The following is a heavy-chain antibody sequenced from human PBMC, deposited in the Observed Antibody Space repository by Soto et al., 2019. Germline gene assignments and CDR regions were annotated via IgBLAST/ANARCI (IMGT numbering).Heavy chain of an antibody. CDR3: ATNGGHYDASGPKYFQY. CDR2: IYYSGST. V-gene: IGHV4-31*03. J-gene: IGHJ1*01. CDR1: GGSMSRGGYY. Sequence: PSETLSLTCTVSGGSMSRGGYYWSWIRQYPGKGLECIGYIYYSGSTNYNPSLRSRVAISLDTSKNQFSLKLTSVTAADTAVYYCATNGGHYDASGPKYFQYWGQGNVVTVSS. D-gene: IGHD3-22*01.